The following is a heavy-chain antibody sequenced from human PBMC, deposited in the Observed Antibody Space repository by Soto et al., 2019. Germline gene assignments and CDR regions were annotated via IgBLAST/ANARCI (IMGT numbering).Heavy chain of an antibody. J-gene: IGHJ4*02. CDR3: ARAVRGAEVADNR. D-gene: IGHD2-21*01. Sequence: SETLSLTCTVSGGSINNYYWSWIRQPPGKGLEWIGYIYYSGSTNYNPSLKSRVTISVDTSKNQFSLKVSSLTAEDTAVYFCARAVRGAEVADNRWGRGTQVTVSS. CDR2: IYYSGST. CDR1: GGSINNYY. V-gene: IGHV4-59*08.